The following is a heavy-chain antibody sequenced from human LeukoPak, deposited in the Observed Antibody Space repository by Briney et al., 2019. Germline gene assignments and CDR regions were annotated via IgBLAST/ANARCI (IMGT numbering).Heavy chain of an antibody. CDR2: INPDGSST. D-gene: IGHD5-12*01. CDR3: ARTRYDQRPFDY. CDR1: GFTFSSYW. J-gene: IGHJ4*02. Sequence: GGSLRLSCAASGFTFSSYWMHWVRQAPGKGLVWVSRINPDGSSTSYADSVKGRFTISRDNAKNTLYLQMNSLRAEDTAVYYCARTRYDQRPFDYWGQGTLVTVSS. V-gene: IGHV3-74*01.